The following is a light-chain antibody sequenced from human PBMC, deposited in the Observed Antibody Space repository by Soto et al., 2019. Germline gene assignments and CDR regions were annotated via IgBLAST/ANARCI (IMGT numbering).Light chain of an antibody. J-gene: IGKJ5*01. CDR2: GAS. Sequence: EIVMTQSPATLSVSPGERATLSCRASQTVLSNLAWYQQKPGQAPRLLIYGASTRATGIPARFSGSGSGTEFTLTISSLQAEEFAVYYCQQYNNWPITFGQGTRLEIK. CDR1: QTVLSN. V-gene: IGKV3-15*01. CDR3: QQYNNWPIT.